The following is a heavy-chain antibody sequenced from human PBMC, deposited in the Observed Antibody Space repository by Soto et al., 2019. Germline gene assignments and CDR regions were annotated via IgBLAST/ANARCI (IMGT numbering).Heavy chain of an antibody. D-gene: IGHD3-10*01. Sequence: QLQLQESGPGLVKPSETLSLTCTVSGGSISSSSYYWGWIRQPPGKGLEWIGSIYYSGSTYYNPSLKSRVTISVATSKNQFSLKLSSVTAADTAVYYCARQSRDLYGSGSSNWFDPWGQGTLVTVSS. CDR3: ARQSRDLYGSGSSNWFDP. CDR1: GGSISSSSYY. CDR2: IYYSGST. V-gene: IGHV4-39*01. J-gene: IGHJ5*02.